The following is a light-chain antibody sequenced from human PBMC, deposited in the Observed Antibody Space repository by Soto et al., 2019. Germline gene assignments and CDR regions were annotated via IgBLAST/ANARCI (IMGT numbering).Light chain of an antibody. CDR2: DAS. CDR3: QQYGNSPL. V-gene: IGKV3-20*01. Sequence: EIVWTQSQGTLSLSPVQISTLSCRASQSVSSSSLAWYQQKPGQATRLLIYDASSRAIGIPDRYSGSGSGTDFTLTISRLEPEDFAVYYCQQYGNSPLFGQGTQLEIK. CDR1: QSVSSSS. J-gene: IGKJ5*01.